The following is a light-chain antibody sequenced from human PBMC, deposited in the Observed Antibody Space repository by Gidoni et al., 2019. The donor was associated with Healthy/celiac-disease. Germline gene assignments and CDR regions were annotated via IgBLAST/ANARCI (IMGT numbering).Light chain of an antibody. J-gene: IGKJ3*01. CDR3: QKYNSASRT. V-gene: IGKV1-27*01. CDR1: QGISNY. CDR2: AAS. Sequence: DIQMTQSPSSLSASVGDRVTITCRVSQGISNYLAWYQQKPGKVPKLLIYAASTLQSGVPSRFSGSGSGTDFTLTISSLQPEDVATYYCQKYNSASRTFGPGTKVDIK.